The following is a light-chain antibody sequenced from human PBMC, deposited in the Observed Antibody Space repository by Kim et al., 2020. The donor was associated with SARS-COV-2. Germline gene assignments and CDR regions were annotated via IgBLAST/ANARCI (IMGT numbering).Light chain of an antibody. J-gene: IGKJ5*01. CDR1: QGISSV. V-gene: IGKV1D-13*01. Sequence: AIQLTQSPSSLSASVGDRVTITCRASQGISSVLAWYQQKPGKAPKLLIYDASSLKSGVPSRFSGSGSGTDFTLTISSLQPEDFATYYCQQFNNYRTFGQGTRLEIK. CDR3: QQFNNYRT. CDR2: DAS.